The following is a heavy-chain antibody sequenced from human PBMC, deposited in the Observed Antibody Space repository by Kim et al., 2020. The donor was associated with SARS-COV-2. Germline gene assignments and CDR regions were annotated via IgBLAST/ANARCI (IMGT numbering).Heavy chain of an antibody. D-gene: IGHD1-26*01. Sequence: GGSLRLSCAASGFTVSSNYMSWVRQAPGKGLEWVSVIYSGGSTYYADSVKGRFTISRDNSKNTLYLQMNSLRAEDTAVYYCAREIRVGATRGWFDPWGQGTLVTVSS. CDR3: AREIRVGATRGWFDP. CDR1: GFTVSSNY. V-gene: IGHV3-53*01. CDR2: IYSGGST. J-gene: IGHJ5*02.